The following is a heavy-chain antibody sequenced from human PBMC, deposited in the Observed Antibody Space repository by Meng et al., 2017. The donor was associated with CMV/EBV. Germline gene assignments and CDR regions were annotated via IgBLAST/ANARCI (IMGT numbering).Heavy chain of an antibody. CDR1: GYTFTSYD. CDR2: MNPNSGNT. Sequence: ASVKVSCKASGYTFTSYDINWVRQATGQGLEWMGWMNPNSGNTGYAQKFQGRVTITRNTSISTAYMELSSLRSEDTAVYYCARDLVYYCSSTSCYFDLYYGMDVWGQGTTVTVSS. D-gene: IGHD2-2*01. V-gene: IGHV1-8*03. CDR3: ARDLVYYCSSTSCYFDLYYGMDV. J-gene: IGHJ6*02.